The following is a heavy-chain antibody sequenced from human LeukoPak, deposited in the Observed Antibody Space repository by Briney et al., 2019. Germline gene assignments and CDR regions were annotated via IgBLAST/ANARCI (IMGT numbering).Heavy chain of an antibody. CDR1: GGSISSYY. J-gene: IGHJ4*02. D-gene: IGHD3-22*01. Sequence: SETLSLTCTVSGGSISSYYWSWIRQPPGKGLEWIGYIYYSGSTIYNPSLKSRVTISVNTTKNQFSLNLSSVTAADTAVYYCARSILRYYYNASGYYPYYFDYWGQGMLVTVSS. CDR3: ARSILRYYYNASGYYPYYFDY. V-gene: IGHV4-59*12. CDR2: IYYSGST.